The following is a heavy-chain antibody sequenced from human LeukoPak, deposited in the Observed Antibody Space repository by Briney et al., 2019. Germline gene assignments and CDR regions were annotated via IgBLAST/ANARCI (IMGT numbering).Heavy chain of an antibody. J-gene: IGHJ6*02. Sequence: GGSLRLSCAASGFTFSSYEMNWVRQAPGKGLEWVSYISSSGSTIYYADSVKGRFTISRDNSKNTLYLQMNSLRAEDTAVYYCARATGAATHYYYYGMDVWGQGTTVTVSS. CDR1: GFTFSSYE. V-gene: IGHV3-48*03. D-gene: IGHD3-10*01. CDR3: ARATGAATHYYYYGMDV. CDR2: ISSSGSTI.